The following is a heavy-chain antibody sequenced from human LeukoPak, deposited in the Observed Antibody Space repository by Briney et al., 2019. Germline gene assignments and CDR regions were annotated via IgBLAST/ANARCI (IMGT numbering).Heavy chain of an antibody. CDR1: GFTFSDYP. V-gene: IGHV3-48*02. D-gene: IGHD3-3*01. CDR3: ARAQDVHTRASPFES. CDR2: MSSGGSK. J-gene: IGHJ4*02. Sequence: GGSLRLSCAASGFTFSDYPMYWVRQAPGKGLEWISYMSSGGSKYYADSVESRFTISRDNGEKSLYLQMISLQDDDTAIYYCARAQDVHTRASPFESWGQGTLVTVSS.